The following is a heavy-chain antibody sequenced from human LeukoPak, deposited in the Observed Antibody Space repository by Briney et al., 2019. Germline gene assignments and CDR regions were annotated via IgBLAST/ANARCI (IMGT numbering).Heavy chain of an antibody. CDR2: IYTSGST. CDR3: ARYLDSGREEYYFDY. Sequence: PSETLSLTCTVSGGSISSYYWSWIRQPAGKGLEWIGRIYTSGSTNYNPSLKRRVTMSVDTSKNQFSLKLSSVTAADTAVYYCARYLDSGREEYYFDYWGQGTLVTVSS. D-gene: IGHD3-10*01. J-gene: IGHJ4*02. CDR1: GGSISSYY. V-gene: IGHV4-4*07.